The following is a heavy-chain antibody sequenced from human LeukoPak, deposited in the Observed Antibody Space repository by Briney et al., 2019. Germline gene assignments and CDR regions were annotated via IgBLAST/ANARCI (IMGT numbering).Heavy chain of an antibody. CDR2: IIPIFGTA. Sequence: ASVKVSCKASGGTFSSYAISWVRQAPGQGLEWMGGIIPIFGTANYAQKFQGRVTITADESTSTAYMELSSLRSEDTAVYYCARKTLAVAGTFDAFDIWGQGTMVTVSS. J-gene: IGHJ3*02. CDR1: GGTFSSYA. CDR3: ARKTLAVAGTFDAFDI. V-gene: IGHV1-69*13. D-gene: IGHD6-19*01.